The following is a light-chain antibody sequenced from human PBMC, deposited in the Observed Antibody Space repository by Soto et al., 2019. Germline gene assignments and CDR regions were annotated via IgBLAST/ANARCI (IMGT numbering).Light chain of an antibody. V-gene: IGLV1-40*01. CDR1: SSNIGAPFG. J-gene: IGLJ7*01. CDR2: SDS. CDR3: QSYDSNLSGVV. Sequence: QSVLTQPPSVSGAPGQRVTISCTGSSSNIGAPFGVHWYQQLPGTAPKLLVYSDSYRPSGVPDRFSGSRSGTSASLAITGLQAEDEADYYCQSYDSNLSGVVFGEGTQLTVL.